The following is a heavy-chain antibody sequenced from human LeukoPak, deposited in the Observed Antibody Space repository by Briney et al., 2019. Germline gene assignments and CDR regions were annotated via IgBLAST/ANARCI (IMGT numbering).Heavy chain of an antibody. J-gene: IGHJ4*02. Sequence: ASVKVFCKASGYTFTGYYMHWVRQAPGQGLEWMGWINPNSGGTNYAQKFQGRVTMTRDTSISTAYMELSRLRSDDTAVYYCATYCSSTSCYIDYWGQGTLVTVSS. CDR1: GYTFTGYY. CDR3: ATYCSSTSCYIDY. V-gene: IGHV1-2*02. D-gene: IGHD2-2*02. CDR2: INPNSGGT.